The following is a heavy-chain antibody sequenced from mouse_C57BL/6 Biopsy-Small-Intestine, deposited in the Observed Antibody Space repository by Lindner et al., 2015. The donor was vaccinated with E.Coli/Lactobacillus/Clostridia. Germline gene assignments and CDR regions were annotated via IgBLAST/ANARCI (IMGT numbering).Heavy chain of an antibody. CDR2: LYPGSGSV. J-gene: IGHJ2*01. D-gene: IGHD2-1*01. V-gene: IGHV1-62-2*01. Sequence: VQLQESGVELVKPGASVKLSCKASGYTFTEYNIYWVKRRSGQGLEWIGWLYPGSGSVMYNEKFKDKATLTADKSSSTVYMELNRLTSEDSAVYFCARHEEGIYYGNFYFDYWGQGTTLTVSS. CDR3: ARHEEGIYYGNFYFDY. CDR1: GYTFTEYN.